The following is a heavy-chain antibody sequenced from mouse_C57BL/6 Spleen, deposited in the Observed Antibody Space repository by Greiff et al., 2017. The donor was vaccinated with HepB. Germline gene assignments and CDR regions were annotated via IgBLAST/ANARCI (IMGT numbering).Heavy chain of an antibody. CDR3: ASEIYDSNYYYFDY. CDR1: GFTFSDYG. J-gene: IGHJ2*01. V-gene: IGHV5-17*01. CDR2: ISSGSSTI. Sequence: EVMLVESGGGLVKPGGSLKLSCAASGFTFSDYGMHWVRQAPEKGLEWVAYISSGSSTIYYADTVKGRFTISSDNAKNTLFLQMTSLSSEDTAIYYCASEIYDSNYYYFDYWGQGTTLTVSS. D-gene: IGHD2-3*01.